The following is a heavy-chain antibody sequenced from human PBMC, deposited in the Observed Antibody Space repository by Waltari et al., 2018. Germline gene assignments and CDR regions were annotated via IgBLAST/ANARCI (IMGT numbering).Heavy chain of an antibody. J-gene: IGHJ4*02. CDR1: GFTFSSYA. CDR3: ARNLDY. Sequence: QVQLVESGGGVVQPGRSLRLSCAASGFTFSSYAMHWVRQAPCKGLVWVAVISYDGSNKYYADSVKGRFTITRDNSKNTLYLQMNSLRAEDTAVYYCARNLDYWGQGTLVTVSS. CDR2: ISYDGSNK. V-gene: IGHV3-30-3*01.